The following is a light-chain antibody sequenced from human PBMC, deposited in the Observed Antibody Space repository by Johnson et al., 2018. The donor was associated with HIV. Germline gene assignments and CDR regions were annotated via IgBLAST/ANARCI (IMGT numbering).Light chain of an antibody. CDR1: SSNIGNNY. V-gene: IGLV1-51*02. CDR3: GTWDTRLSVLYV. CDR2: ENS. Sequence: QAVLTQPPSVSAAPGQKVTISCSGSSSNIGNNYVSWYQQLPGTAPKLLIYENSKRPSGIPDRFSGSKSGTSATLGITGLQTGDEADYYCGTWDTRLSVLYVFGSGTKVTVL. J-gene: IGLJ1*01.